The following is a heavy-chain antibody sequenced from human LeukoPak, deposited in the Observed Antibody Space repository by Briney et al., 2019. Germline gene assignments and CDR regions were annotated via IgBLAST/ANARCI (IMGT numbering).Heavy chain of an antibody. CDR3: ARGLDNYGSGSSD. D-gene: IGHD3-10*01. CDR2: ISGSGGST. V-gene: IGHV3-23*01. Sequence: GGSLRLSCAASGFTFSSYAMSWVRQAPGKGLEWVSAISGSGGSTYYADSVKGRFTISRDNSKNTLYLQMNSLRAEDMALYYCARGLDNYGSGSSDWGQGTLVTVSS. J-gene: IGHJ4*02. CDR1: GFTFSSYA.